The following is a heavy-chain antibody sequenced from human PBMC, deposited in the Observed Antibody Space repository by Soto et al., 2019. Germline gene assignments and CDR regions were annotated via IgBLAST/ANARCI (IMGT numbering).Heavy chain of an antibody. V-gene: IGHV3-9*01. CDR2: ISWNSGSI. CDR3: ATSGRYSYGYGYYYYGMDV. Sequence: PGGSLRLSCAASGFTFDDYAMHWVRQAPGKGLEWVSGISWNSGSIGYADSVKGRFTISRDNAKNSLYLQMNSLRAEDTALYYCATSGRYSYGYGYYYYGMDVWGQGTTVTVSS. CDR1: GFTFDDYA. D-gene: IGHD5-18*01. J-gene: IGHJ6*02.